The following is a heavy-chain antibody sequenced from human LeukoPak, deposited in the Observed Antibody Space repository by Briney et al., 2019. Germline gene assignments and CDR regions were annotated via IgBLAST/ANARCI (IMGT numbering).Heavy chain of an antibody. CDR1: GGSISSYY. Sequence: SETLSLTCTVSGGSISSYYWSWIRQPPGKGLEWIGEINHSGSTNYNPSLKSRVTISVDTSKNQFSLRLSSVTAADTAVYYCAKGPTYSSSSYYYYYYAMDVWGQGTTVTVSS. D-gene: IGHD6-13*01. V-gene: IGHV4-34*01. CDR2: INHSGST. J-gene: IGHJ6*02. CDR3: AKGPTYSSSSYYYYYYAMDV.